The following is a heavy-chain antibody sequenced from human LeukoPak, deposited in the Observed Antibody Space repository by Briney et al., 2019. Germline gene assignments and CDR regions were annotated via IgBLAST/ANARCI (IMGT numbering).Heavy chain of an antibody. D-gene: IGHD2-2*01. CDR3: ARGVLGYCSSTSCYGTDV. CDR1: GFTFDDYA. Sequence: GGSLRLSCAASGFTFDDYAMHWVRQAPGKGLEWVSGISWNSGSIGYADSVKGRFTISRDNAKNTLYLQMNSLRAEDTAVYYCARGVLGYCSSTSCYGTDVWGKGTTVTVSS. CDR2: ISWNSGSI. V-gene: IGHV3-9*01. J-gene: IGHJ6*04.